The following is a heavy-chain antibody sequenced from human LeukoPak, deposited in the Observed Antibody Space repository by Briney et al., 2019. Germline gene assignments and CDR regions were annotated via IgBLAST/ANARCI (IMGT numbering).Heavy chain of an antibody. J-gene: IGHJ6*02. CDR2: IHISGST. CDR1: GGSISSDY. D-gene: IGHD2-2*01. V-gene: IGHV4-4*07. Sequence: PSETLSLTCTVSGGSISSDYWTWIRKPAGKGLEWIGRIHISGSTNYNPSLKSRVTMSVDTSKNQFSLRVSSVTAADTAVYYCARSTRSSGYGMDVWGQGTTVTVSS. CDR3: ARSTRSSGYGMDV.